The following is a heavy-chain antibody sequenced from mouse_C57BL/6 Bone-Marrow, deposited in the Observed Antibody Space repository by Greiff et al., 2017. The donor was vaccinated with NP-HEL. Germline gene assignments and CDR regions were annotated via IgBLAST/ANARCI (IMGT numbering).Heavy chain of an antibody. V-gene: IGHV1-81*01. J-gene: IGHJ2*01. D-gene: IGHD1-1*01. Sequence: QVQLQQSGAELARPGASVKLSCKASGYTFTSYGLSWVKQRTGQGLEWIGEVYPRSGNTYYNEKLKGKATLTADKSSSTAYMELRSLTSEDSAVYFCARWRITTVVAPGYWGQGTTLTVSS. CDR2: VYPRSGNT. CDR3: ARWRITTVVAPGY. CDR1: GYTFTSYG.